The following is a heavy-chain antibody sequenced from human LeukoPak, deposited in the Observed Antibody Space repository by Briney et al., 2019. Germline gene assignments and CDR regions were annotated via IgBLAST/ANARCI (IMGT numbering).Heavy chain of an antibody. D-gene: IGHD2-21*02. CDR3: ARGIYCGGDCYFYY. CDR1: GYTFTSYD. CDR2: MNPNSGNT. Sequence: GASVKVSCKASGYTFTSYDINWVRQATGQGLEWMGWMNPNSGNTGYAQKFQGRVTMTRNTSISTAYMELSSLRSEDTAVYYCARGIYCGGDCYFYYWGPGTLVTVSS. V-gene: IGHV1-8*01. J-gene: IGHJ4*02.